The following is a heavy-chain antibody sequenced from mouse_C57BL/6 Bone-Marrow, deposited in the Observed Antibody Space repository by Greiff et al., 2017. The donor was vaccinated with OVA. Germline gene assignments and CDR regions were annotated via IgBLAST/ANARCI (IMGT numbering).Heavy chain of an antibody. Sequence: EVQLVESGAELVRPGASVKLSCTASGFNIKDDYMHWVKQRPEQGLEWIGWIDPENGDTEYASKFQGKATITADTSSNTAYLQLSSLTSEDTAVYYCTGYGNYDPYFDYWGQGTTLTVSS. CDR2: IDPENGDT. V-gene: IGHV14-4*01. CDR1: GFNIKDDY. J-gene: IGHJ2*01. CDR3: TGYGNYDPYFDY. D-gene: IGHD2-10*02.